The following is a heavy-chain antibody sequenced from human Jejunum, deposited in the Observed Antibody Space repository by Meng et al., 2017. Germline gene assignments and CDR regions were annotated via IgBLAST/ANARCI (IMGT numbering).Heavy chain of an antibody. CDR2: INDNGST. J-gene: IGHJ4*02. CDR1: GGSISDYY. Sequence: QVKLQQWGAGLLKPSETLSFTCAVNGGSISDYYWTWIRQPPGKGLEWIGEINDNGSTNYNPSLKSRVTISVDTSKSQFYLRVSSVTAADTAVYYCARGNEYSNYGADFWGQGTLVTVSS. V-gene: IGHV4-34*01. CDR3: ARGNEYSNYGADF. D-gene: IGHD4-11*01.